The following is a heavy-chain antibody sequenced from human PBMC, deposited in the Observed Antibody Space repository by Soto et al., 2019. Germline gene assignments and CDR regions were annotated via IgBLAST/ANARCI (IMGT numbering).Heavy chain of an antibody. J-gene: IGHJ5*02. V-gene: IGHV1-18*01. CDR2: ISAYNGNT. CDR3: ARVWVVAATYWFDP. D-gene: IGHD2-15*01. Sequence: ASVKVSCKASGYTFTSYGISWVRQAPGQGFEWMGWISAYNGNTNYAQKLQGRVTMTTDTSTSTAYMELRSLRSDDTAVYYCARVWVVAATYWFDPWGQGTLVTVSS. CDR1: GYTFTSYG.